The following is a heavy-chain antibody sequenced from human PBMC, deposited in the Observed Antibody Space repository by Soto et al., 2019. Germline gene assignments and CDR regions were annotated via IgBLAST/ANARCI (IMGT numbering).Heavy chain of an antibody. D-gene: IGHD4-17*01. Sequence: SETRSLTCTVSGGAVSSGSYYWSWIRQPPGKGLEGIGYIYYSGSTNYNPSLKRRVTISVDTSKNQFSLKLRSVTAADTAVYYCARGRYYGDYRYFDYWGQGTLVTVSS. CDR2: IYYSGST. CDR3: ARGRYYGDYRYFDY. V-gene: IGHV4-61*01. CDR1: GGAVSSGSYY. J-gene: IGHJ4*02.